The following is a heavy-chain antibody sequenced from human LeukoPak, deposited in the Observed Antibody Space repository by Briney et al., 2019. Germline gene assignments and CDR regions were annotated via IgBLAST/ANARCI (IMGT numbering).Heavy chain of an antibody. D-gene: IGHD3-10*01. Sequence: SETLSLTCAVYGGSFSGYYWSWIRQPPGKGLEWIGEINHSGSTSYNPSLKSRVTISVDRSKNQFSLKLSSVTAADTAVYYCARAGSTALWFGESESGAFDIWGQGTMVTVSS. CDR1: GGSFSGYY. V-gene: IGHV4-34*01. CDR2: INHSGST. CDR3: ARAGSTALWFGESESGAFDI. J-gene: IGHJ3*02.